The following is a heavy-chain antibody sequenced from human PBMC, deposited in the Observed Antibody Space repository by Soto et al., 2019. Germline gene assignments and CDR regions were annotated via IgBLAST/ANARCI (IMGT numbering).Heavy chain of an antibody. V-gene: IGHV4-30-4*01. CDR2: IYYTGKT. D-gene: IGHD2-2*01. Sequence: LSLTCSVSGDYIHVGGYYWTWIRQRPGKGLEWMGYIYYTGKTYYNPSLESRLTMSVDRSKNQFSLRLTSVTAADTAVYFCGRDLTSNANCIDPWGQGTLVTVSS. CDR1: GDYIHVGGYY. CDR3: GRDLTSNANCIDP. J-gene: IGHJ5*02.